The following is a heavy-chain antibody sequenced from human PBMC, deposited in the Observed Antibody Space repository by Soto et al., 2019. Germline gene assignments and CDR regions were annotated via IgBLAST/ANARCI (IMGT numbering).Heavy chain of an antibody. J-gene: IGHJ6*02. CDR2: IYYSGST. V-gene: IGHV4-59*08. D-gene: IGHD3-10*01. CDR1: GASVINDY. Sequence: SETLSLTCTVTGASVINDYWNWIRQPPGKGLEWIGYIYYSGSTNYNPSLKGRVSISVDTSKNQFSLTLTSVTAADTAVYYCARQGFGVLHGLVDVWGQGTTVTVSS. CDR3: ARQGFGVLHGLVDV.